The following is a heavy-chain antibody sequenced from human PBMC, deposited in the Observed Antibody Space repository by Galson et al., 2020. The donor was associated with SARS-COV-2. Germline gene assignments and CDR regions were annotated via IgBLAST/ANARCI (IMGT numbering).Heavy chain of an antibody. Sequence: SVKVSCKASGGTFSSYAISWVRQAPGQGLEWMGRIIPILGIANYAQKFQGRVTITADKSTSTAYMELSSLRSEDTAVYYCAREDDGSGSYGNYYYGMDVWGQGTTVTVSS. J-gene: IGHJ6*02. CDR1: GGTFSSYA. CDR3: AREDDGSGSYGNYYYGMDV. CDR2: IIPILGIA. V-gene: IGHV1-69*04. D-gene: IGHD3-10*01.